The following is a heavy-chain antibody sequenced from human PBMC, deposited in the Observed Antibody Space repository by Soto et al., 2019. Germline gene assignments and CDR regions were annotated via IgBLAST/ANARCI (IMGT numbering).Heavy chain of an antibody. D-gene: IGHD2-15*01. CDR2: ISSSSSYI. J-gene: IGHJ5*02. V-gene: IGHV3-21*01. CDR3: VRDSQRPSREVHGLGWWLWFDP. Sequence: PGGAQRLSCAASGFTFTNYSMNWVRQAPGRGLEWVASISSSSSYIYYAESVRGRFTVYRDNARNSLYLRMNSLRADDTAVYYCVRDSQRPSREVHGLGWWLWFDPLGQGTLVTVSS. CDR1: GFTFTNYS.